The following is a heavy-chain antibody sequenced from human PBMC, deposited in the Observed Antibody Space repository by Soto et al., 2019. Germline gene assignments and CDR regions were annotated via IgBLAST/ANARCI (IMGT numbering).Heavy chain of an antibody. CDR1: GFTFSSYG. J-gene: IGHJ6*02. D-gene: IGHD5-12*01. V-gene: IGHV3-30*18. Sequence: GGSLRLSCAASGFTFSSYGMHWVRQAPGKXLEWVAVISYDGSNKYYADSVKGRFTISRDNSKNTLYLQMNSLRAEDTAVYYCAKRGRDGYNYPYYGMDVWGQGSTVTVSS. CDR3: AKRGRDGYNYPYYGMDV. CDR2: ISYDGSNK.